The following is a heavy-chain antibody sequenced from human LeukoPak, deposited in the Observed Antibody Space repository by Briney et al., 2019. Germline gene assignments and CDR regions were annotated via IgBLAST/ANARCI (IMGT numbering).Heavy chain of an antibody. CDR3: ARESIAAAGTTPPYFDY. V-gene: IGHV1-8*03. J-gene: IGHJ4*02. CDR1: GYTFTSYD. CDR2: MNPNSGNT. Sequence: ASVKVSCKASGYTFTSYDINWVRQATGQGLEWMGWMNPNSGNTGYAQKFQGRVTITRNTSISTAYMELSSLRSEDMAVYYCARESIAAAGTTPPYFDYWGQGTLVTVSS. D-gene: IGHD6-13*01.